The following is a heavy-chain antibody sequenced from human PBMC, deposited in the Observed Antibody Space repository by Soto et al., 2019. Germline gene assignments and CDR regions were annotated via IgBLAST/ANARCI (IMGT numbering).Heavy chain of an antibody. Sequence: ASVKVSCKASGYTFTSYAMHWVRQAPGQRLEWMGWINAGNGNTKYSQKFQGRVTITRDTSASTAYMELSSLRSEDTAVYYCAREEWVYDFWIGYDRGFDYWGQGTLVTVSS. CDR2: INAGNGNT. D-gene: IGHD3-3*01. CDR1: GYTFTSYA. V-gene: IGHV1-3*01. J-gene: IGHJ4*02. CDR3: AREEWVYDFWIGYDRGFDY.